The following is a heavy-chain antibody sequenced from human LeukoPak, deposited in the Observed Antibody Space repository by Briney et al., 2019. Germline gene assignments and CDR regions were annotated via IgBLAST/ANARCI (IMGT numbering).Heavy chain of an antibody. CDR3: TRPSGSSTFWFDP. CDR1: GFTFSGSA. J-gene: IGHJ5*02. V-gene: IGHV3-73*01. D-gene: IGHD2-2*01. Sequence: GGSLRLSCAASGFTFSGSAMHWVRQASGKGLEWVGRIRSKANSYATAYAASVKGRFTISRDDSKNTAYPQMNSLKTEDTAVYYCTRPSGSSTFWFDPWGQGTLVTVSS. CDR2: IRSKANSYAT.